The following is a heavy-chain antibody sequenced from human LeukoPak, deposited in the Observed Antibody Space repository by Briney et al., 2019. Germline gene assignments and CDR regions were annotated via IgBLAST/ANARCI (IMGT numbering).Heavy chain of an antibody. J-gene: IGHJ4*02. CDR3: AKQWGYSVPPTIDY. CDR1: GFTFSSYA. Sequence: PGGSLRLSCAASGFTFSSYAMSWVRQAPGKGLEWVSAISGSGGSTYYADSVKGRFTISRDNSKNTLYLQVNSLRAEDTAVYYCAKQWGYSVPPTIDYWGQGTLVTVSS. D-gene: IGHD5/OR15-5a*01. V-gene: IGHV3-23*01. CDR2: ISGSGGST.